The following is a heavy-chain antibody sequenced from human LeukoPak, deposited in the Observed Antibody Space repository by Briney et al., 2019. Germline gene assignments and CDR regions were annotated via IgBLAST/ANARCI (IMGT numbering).Heavy chain of an antibody. D-gene: IGHD6-19*01. CDR3: ARGPPPGIAVAGTEAVMDV. Sequence: GASVKVSCKASGGTFTSYYMHWVRQAPGQGLEWMGIINPSGGSTSYAQKFQGRVTMTRDTSTSTVYMELSSLRSEDTAVYYCARGPPPGIAVAGTEAVMDVWGQGTTVTVSS. CDR1: GGTFTSYY. J-gene: IGHJ6*02. CDR2: INPSGGST. V-gene: IGHV1-46*01.